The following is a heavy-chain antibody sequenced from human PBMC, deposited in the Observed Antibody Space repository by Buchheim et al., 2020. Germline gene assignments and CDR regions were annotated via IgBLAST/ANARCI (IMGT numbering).Heavy chain of an antibody. Sequence: EVQLLESGGGLVQPGGSLRLSCAASGFTFRTYDMSWVRQAPGKGLEWVSAISDGGESTYYADSVKGRFPISRDNSKHTLYLQMNSLRAEDTAVYYCAKYYDSWSGCFDYWGQGTL. CDR1: GFTFRTYD. V-gene: IGHV3-23*01. D-gene: IGHD3-3*01. J-gene: IGHJ4*02. CDR3: AKYYDSWSGCFDY. CDR2: ISDGGEST.